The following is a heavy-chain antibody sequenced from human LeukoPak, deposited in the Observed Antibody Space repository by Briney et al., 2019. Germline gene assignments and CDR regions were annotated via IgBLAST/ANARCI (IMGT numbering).Heavy chain of an antibody. CDR2: ISYSGNT. J-gene: IGHJ4*02. V-gene: IGHV4-39*01. CDR3: ASPATYYDFWSGYHPFDY. Sequence: PSETLSLTCTVSGGSISSTRYYWGWIRQPPGKGLEWIGSISYSGNTFYNPSLKSRVTVSVDTSKKQFSVQLNSVTAADTAVYYCASPATYYDFWSGYHPFDYWGQGTLVTVSS. CDR1: GGSISSTRYY. D-gene: IGHD3-3*01.